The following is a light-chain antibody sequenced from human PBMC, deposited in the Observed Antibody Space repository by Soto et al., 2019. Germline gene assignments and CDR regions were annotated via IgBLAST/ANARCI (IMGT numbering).Light chain of an antibody. J-gene: IGKJ4*01. CDR2: WAS. V-gene: IGKV4-1*01. CDR1: QTISYTSINKTY. CDR3: QQYFSYPLT. Sequence: DIVMTQSPASLAVSLGERATISCKSSQTISYTSINKTYLAWYQQRPGQPPKLLIYWASIRGSGVPDRLSGSGFGTDFTLTISSLQTEDVAVYYCQQYFSYPLTFGGGTKVEVK.